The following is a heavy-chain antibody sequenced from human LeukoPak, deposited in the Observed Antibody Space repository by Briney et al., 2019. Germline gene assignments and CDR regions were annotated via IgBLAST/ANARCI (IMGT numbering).Heavy chain of an antibody. J-gene: IGHJ4*02. D-gene: IGHD3-10*01. CDR1: GFTFSNYG. CDR3: AKSEAFNPYRSGSIVGHFEY. CDR2: ISGSGDST. Sequence: GGSLRLSCAASGFTFSNYGMSWVRQAPGKGLEWVSGISGSGDSTYYEDSVKGRVTISRDNSKNTLDLQMNSLRAEDTAVYYCAKSEAFNPYRSGSIVGHFEYWGQGTLVTVSS. V-gene: IGHV3-23*01.